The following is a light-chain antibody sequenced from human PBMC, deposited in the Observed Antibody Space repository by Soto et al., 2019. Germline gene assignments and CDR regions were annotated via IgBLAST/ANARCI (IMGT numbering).Light chain of an antibody. J-gene: IGLJ2*01. CDR2: DDS. CDR1: RIGTES. V-gene: IGLV3-21*02. CDR3: QVWDTTINHGL. Sequence: SYELTQPPSVSVAPGQTARITCGGNRIGTESVHWYQQKPGQAPVLVVYDDSDRPSGIPERFSGSNSGNTATLTLSRVEAGDEADYYCQVWDTTINHGLFGVGIKLTVL.